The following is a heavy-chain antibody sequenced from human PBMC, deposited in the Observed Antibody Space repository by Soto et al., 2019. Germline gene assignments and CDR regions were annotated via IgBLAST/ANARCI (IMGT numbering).Heavy chain of an antibody. CDR1: GYTFTNYW. Sequence: GESLKISCEGSGYTFTNYWITWVRQMPGRGLEWMGIIYPGDSYTNYSPSFQGQVTISADKSINTAYLQWSSLKASGTAMYYCARHTTSMGYNWFDPWGQGTLVTVSS. J-gene: IGHJ5*02. CDR3: ARHTTSMGYNWFDP. V-gene: IGHV5-51*01. D-gene: IGHD2-2*01. CDR2: IYPGDSYT.